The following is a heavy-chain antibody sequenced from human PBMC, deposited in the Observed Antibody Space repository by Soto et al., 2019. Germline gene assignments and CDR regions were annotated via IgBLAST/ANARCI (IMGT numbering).Heavy chain of an antibody. D-gene: IGHD3-16*02. CDR3: AGDPPLRDYGMDV. CDR2: IYYSGST. CDR1: GGAISSGGYY. Sequence: SRTLSRTCTFSGGAISSGGYYWSWIRQHPGKGLEWIGYIYYSGSTYYNPSLKSRVTISVDTSKNQFSLKLSSVTAADTAVYYCAGDPPLRDYGMDVWGQGTTVTVSS. J-gene: IGHJ6*02. V-gene: IGHV4-31*02.